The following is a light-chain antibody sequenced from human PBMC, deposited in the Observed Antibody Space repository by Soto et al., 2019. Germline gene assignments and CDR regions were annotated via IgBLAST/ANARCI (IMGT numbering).Light chain of an antibody. CDR1: PTVSTY. J-gene: IGKJ4*01. V-gene: IGKV3-11*01. Sequence: IVLTQSPATLSLSPGERATLSCRARPTVSTYLSWYQHKPGQAPRLLIYGASNRATGIPAGFRGSGSGTGFTLTVSSPEPEDSAVYYCQHRYNWHTFGGGTWVEIK. CDR2: GAS. CDR3: QHRYNWHT.